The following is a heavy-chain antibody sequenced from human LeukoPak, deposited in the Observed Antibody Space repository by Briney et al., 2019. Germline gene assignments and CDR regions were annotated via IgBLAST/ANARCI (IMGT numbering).Heavy chain of an antibody. Sequence: KTSGTLSLTCTVSGGSISSYYWSWIRQPPAKGLEWIGYIYYSGSTNYNPSLKSRVTISVDTSKNQFSLKLSSVTAADTAVYYCARSRGRGVFDYWGQGTLVTVSS. J-gene: IGHJ4*02. CDR1: GGSISSYY. V-gene: IGHV4-59*01. CDR2: IYYSGST. CDR3: ARSRGRGVFDY. D-gene: IGHD2-15*01.